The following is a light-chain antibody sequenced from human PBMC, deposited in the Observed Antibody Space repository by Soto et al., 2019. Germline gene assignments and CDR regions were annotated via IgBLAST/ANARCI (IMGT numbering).Light chain of an antibody. V-gene: IGKV3-15*01. Sequence: EIVMTQSPATLSVSPGERATLSCRASQSVSSNLAWYQQKPGQAPRLLIYGASTRATGIPARFSSSGSWTAFTLTVVSLHSEDFAFYYGQQHKNLSYTFGQGTKLEIK. CDR3: QQHKNLSYT. J-gene: IGKJ2*01. CDR2: GAS. CDR1: QSVSSN.